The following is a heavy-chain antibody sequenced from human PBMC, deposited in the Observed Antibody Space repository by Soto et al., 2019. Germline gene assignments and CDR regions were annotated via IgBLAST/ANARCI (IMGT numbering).Heavy chain of an antibody. J-gene: IGHJ4*02. CDR2: ISYSGST. V-gene: IGHV4-39*07. CDR3: ARLRIEGTTPYYFEY. Sequence: QLQVQESGPGLVKPSETLFLTCTVSGGSTTISSYYWACIRQPPGKGLEWIGSISYSGSTYYNPSRKTRVTMSADTSKDQFSLKLRSVTAADTAGYYCARLRIEGTTPYYFEYWGQGTPVSVSS. D-gene: IGHD1-1*01. CDR1: GGSTTISSYY.